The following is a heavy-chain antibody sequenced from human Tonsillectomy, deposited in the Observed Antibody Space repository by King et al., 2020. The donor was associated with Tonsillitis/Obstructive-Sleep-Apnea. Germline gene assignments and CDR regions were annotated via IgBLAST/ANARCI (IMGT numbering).Heavy chain of an antibody. Sequence: QLVQSGAEVKKPGASVKVSCKASGYTFTSYGISWVRQAPGQGLEWMGWVSAYNGDTNYAQKLQGRVTMTTDTSTSTAYMELRSLKSDDTAVYYCARTYLDCAGGVCYITAINSFVIWGQGTLVTVSS. CDR3: ARTYLDCAGGVCYITAINSFVI. CDR1: GYTFTSYG. CDR2: VSAYNGDT. D-gene: IGHD2-8*02. J-gene: IGHJ4*02. V-gene: IGHV1-18*01.